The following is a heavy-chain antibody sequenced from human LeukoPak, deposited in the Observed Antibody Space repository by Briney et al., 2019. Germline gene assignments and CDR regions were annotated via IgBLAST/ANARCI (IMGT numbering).Heavy chain of an antibody. V-gene: IGHV4-34*01. J-gene: IGHJ6*02. D-gene: IGHD3-22*01. CDR1: GGSFSGYY. CDR2: INHSGST. Sequence: PSETLSLTCAVYGGSFSGYYWSWIRQPPGKGLEWIGEINHSGSTNYNPSLKGRVTISVDTSKNQFSLKLSSVTAADTAVYYCARDRTKYLRLLPYYYYGVDVWGQGTTVTVSS. CDR3: ARDRTKYLRLLPYYYYGVDV.